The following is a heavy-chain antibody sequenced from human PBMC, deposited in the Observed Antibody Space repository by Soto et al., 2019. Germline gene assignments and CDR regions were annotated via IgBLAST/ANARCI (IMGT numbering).Heavy chain of an antibody. CDR1: VFTFSNAW. Sequence: GGSLRLSCAASVFTFSNAWMNWVRQAPGKGLEWVGRIKSKTDGGTTDYAAPVKGRFTISRDDSKNTLYLQMNSLKTEDTAVYYCTTGELGSGYDLGAFDIWGQGTMVTVSS. D-gene: IGHD5-12*01. CDR2: IKSKTDGGTT. CDR3: TTGELGSGYDLGAFDI. V-gene: IGHV3-15*07. J-gene: IGHJ3*02.